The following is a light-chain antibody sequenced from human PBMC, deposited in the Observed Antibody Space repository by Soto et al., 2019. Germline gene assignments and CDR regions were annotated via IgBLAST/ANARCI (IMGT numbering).Light chain of an antibody. CDR1: QSVSSI. V-gene: IGKV3-15*01. Sequence: EIVMTQSPATLSVSPGERATHSCRASQSVSSILAWYQRKPGQAPRLLIYGASTRATGIPARFSGSGSGTEFTLTISSLQSEDFAVYYCQQYQNWPLTFGGGTKVEIK. CDR3: QQYQNWPLT. CDR2: GAS. J-gene: IGKJ4*01.